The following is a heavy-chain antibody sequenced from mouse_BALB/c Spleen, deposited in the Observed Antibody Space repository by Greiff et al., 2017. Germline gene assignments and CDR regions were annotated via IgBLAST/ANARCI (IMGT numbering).Heavy chain of an antibody. D-gene: IGHD2-1*01. J-gene: IGHJ3*01. V-gene: IGHV5-17*02. CDR2: ISSGSSTI. Sequence: VQLVESGGGLVQPGGSRKLSCAASGFTFSSFGMHWVRQAPEKGLEWVAYISSGSSTIYYADTVKGRFTISRDNPNNTLFLQMTSLRSEDTAMYYCARSGGNYSWLAYWGQGTLVTVSA. CDR3: ARSGGNYSWLAY. CDR1: GFTFSSFG.